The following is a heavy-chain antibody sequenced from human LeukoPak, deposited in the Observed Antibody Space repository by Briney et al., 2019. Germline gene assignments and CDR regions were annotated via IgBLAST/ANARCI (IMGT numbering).Heavy chain of an antibody. CDR1: GYTFTGYY. CDR2: INPNSGGT. J-gene: IGHJ3*02. V-gene: IGHV1-2*02. CDR3: ARVGAPKSDAFDI. D-gene: IGHD1-26*01. Sequence: ASVKVSCKASGYTFTGYYMHWVRQAPGQGLEWMGWINPNSGGTNYAQKFQGRVTITRDTSISTDYTELSRLRSDDTAVYYCARVGAPKSDAFDIWGQGTMVTVSS.